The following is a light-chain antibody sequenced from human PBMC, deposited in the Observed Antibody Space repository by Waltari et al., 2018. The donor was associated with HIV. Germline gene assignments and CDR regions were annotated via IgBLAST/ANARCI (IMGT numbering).Light chain of an antibody. CDR1: QTISKY. CDR3: QQSYSAPPYS. CDR2: AAS. Sequence: DIQMTQSPSSLSASVGDRVTITCRTSQTISKYLNWYQQKPGKAPKLLIYAASILQSGIPSRFSGSGSGTDFTLTISSLQPEDFGTYYCQQSYSAPPYSFGQGTKLEIK. V-gene: IGKV1-39*01. J-gene: IGKJ2*03.